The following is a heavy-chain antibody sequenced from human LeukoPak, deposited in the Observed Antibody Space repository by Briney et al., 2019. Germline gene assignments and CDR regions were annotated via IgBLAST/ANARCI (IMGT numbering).Heavy chain of an antibody. CDR2: INPSGGST. Sequence: GASVKVSCKASGYTFTSYYMHWVRQAPGQGLEWMGIINPSGGSTSYAQKFQGRVTMTRDTSTSTVYMELSSLRSEDTAVYYCAKRGYCSVASCSQTPYYFDYWGQGTLVTVSS. CDR1: GYTFTSYY. D-gene: IGHD2-15*01. CDR3: AKRGYCSVASCSQTPYYFDY. J-gene: IGHJ4*02. V-gene: IGHV1-46*01.